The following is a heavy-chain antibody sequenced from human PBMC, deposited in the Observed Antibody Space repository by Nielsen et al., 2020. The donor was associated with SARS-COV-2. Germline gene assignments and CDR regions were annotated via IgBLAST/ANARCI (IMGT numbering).Heavy chain of an antibody. Sequence: GESLKISCAASAFTFSTYWMHWVRQAPGKGLVWVSRINSDGSSTSYADSVKGRFTISRDNAKNTLYLQMNSLRAEDTAVYYCVRGGSRKSFDYWGQGTLGTVSS. CDR3: VRGGSRKSFDY. V-gene: IGHV3-74*01. CDR1: AFTFSTYW. D-gene: IGHD2-15*01. CDR2: INSDGSST. J-gene: IGHJ4*02.